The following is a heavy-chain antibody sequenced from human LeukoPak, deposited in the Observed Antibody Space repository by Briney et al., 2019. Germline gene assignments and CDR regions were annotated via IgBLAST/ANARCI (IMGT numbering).Heavy chain of an antibody. J-gene: IGHJ4*02. CDR3: ARDRVDGEGY. V-gene: IGHV4-39*07. Sequence: PSETLCLTCTVSGGSISSSSYYWGWIRQPPGQGLEWIGSIYHSGSTYYNPYLKSRVTISVDTSKNQFSLKLSSVTAADTAVYYCARDRVDGEGYWGQGTLVTVSS. D-gene: IGHD3-10*01. CDR1: GGSISSSSYY. CDR2: IYHSGST.